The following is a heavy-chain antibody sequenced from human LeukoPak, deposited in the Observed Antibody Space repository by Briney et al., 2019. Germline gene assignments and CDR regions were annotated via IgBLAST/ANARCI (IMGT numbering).Heavy chain of an antibody. CDR1: GFTFSSYS. D-gene: IGHD2-2*01. CDR3: AREGYCSSTSCHHEFDY. J-gene: IGHJ4*02. V-gene: IGHV3-21*01. Sequence: GGSLRLSCAASGFTFSSYSMNWVRQAPGKGLEWVSSISSSSSYIYYADSMKGRFTISRDNAKNSLYLQMNSLRAEDTAVYYCAREGYCSSTSCHHEFDYWGQGTLVTVSS. CDR2: ISSSSSYI.